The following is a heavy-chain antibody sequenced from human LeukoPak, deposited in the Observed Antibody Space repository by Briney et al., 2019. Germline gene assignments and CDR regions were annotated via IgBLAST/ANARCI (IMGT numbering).Heavy chain of an antibody. Sequence: GGSLRLSCAASGFTFSSYGLSWVRQAPGKGLEWVSAISGRGGSTYYADSVKGRFTISRDNSRSTVYLQMNSLRAEDTAVYYCAKDGSGERGYFDYWGQGTLVTVSS. CDR2: ISGRGGST. CDR3: AKDGSGERGYFDY. D-gene: IGHD3-10*01. CDR1: GFTFSSYG. V-gene: IGHV3-23*01. J-gene: IGHJ4*02.